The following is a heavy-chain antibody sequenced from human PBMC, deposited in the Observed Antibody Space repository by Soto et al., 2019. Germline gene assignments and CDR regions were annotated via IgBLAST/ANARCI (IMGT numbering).Heavy chain of an antibody. CDR1: GGSISSGNYY. J-gene: IGHJ4*02. V-gene: IGHV4-30-4*01. CDR3: ATMGTPATGLYYFDY. CDR2: ISYSGST. D-gene: IGHD1-7*01. Sequence: PSETLSLTCTVSGGSISSGNYYWSWIRQPPGKGPEWIGFISYSGSTYYNASLKSRFTISVDTSKNQFSLNLSFVTAADTAVYYCATMGTPATGLYYFDYWGQGTLVTVSS.